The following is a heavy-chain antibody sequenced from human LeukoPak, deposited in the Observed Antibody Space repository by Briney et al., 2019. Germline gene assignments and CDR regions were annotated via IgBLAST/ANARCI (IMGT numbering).Heavy chain of an antibody. CDR1: GFTFSSYG. D-gene: IGHD3-9*01. CDR2: ISYDGSNK. Sequence: GRSLRLSCAASGFTFSSYGMHWVRQAPGKGLEWVAVISYDGSNKYYADCVKGRFTISRDNSRNTLYLQMNSLRAEDTAVYYCAKDPNYDILTGYRDPSDYFDYWGQGTLVTVSS. CDR3: AKDPNYDILTGYRDPSDYFDY. V-gene: IGHV3-30*18. J-gene: IGHJ4*02.